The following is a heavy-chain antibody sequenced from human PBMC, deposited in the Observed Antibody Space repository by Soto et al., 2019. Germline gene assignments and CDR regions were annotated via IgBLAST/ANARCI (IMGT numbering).Heavy chain of an antibody. CDR3: ASALGSGSYIDAFDI. CDR2: INPNSGGT. Sequence: QVQLVQSGAEVKKPGASVKVSCKASGYTFTGYYMHWVRQAPGQGLEWMGWINPNSGGTNYAQKFQGWVTMTRDTSISTAYMELSRLRSDDTAVYYCASALGSGSYIDAFDIWGQGTMVTVSS. CDR1: GYTFTGYY. V-gene: IGHV1-2*04. D-gene: IGHD1-26*01. J-gene: IGHJ3*02.